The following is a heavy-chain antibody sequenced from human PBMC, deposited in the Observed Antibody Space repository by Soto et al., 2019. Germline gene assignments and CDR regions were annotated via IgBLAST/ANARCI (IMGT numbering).Heavy chain of an antibody. Sequence: GGSLRLSCAASGFTFSSYAMSWVRQAPGKGLEWVSAISGSGGSTYYADSVKGRFTISRDNSKNTLYLQMNSLRAEDTAVYYCAKSPSLEWLLSPFDYWGQGTLVTVSS. D-gene: IGHD3-3*01. CDR3: AKSPSLEWLLSPFDY. CDR2: ISGSGGST. J-gene: IGHJ4*02. CDR1: GFTFSSYA. V-gene: IGHV3-23*01.